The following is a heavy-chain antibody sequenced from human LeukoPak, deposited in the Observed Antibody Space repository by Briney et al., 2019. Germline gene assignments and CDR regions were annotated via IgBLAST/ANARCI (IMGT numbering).Heavy chain of an antibody. D-gene: IGHD5-18*01. CDR1: GFTVSNAW. CDR2: LRSKTDGGTT. Sequence: GGSLRLSCAASGFTVSNAWMSWVRQAPGKGLEWVGRLRSKTDGGTTGYAAPVKGRFTISRDDSKNTLSLQMNSLKTEDTGVYYCTTVTSGYSSNWGQGTLVTVSS. J-gene: IGHJ4*02. V-gene: IGHV3-15*01. CDR3: TTVTSGYSSN.